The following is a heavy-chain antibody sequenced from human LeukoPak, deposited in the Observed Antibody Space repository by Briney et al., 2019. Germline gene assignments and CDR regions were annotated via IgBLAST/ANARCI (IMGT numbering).Heavy chain of an antibody. V-gene: IGHV4-59*01. CDR1: GSSISSYY. Sequence: SETLSLTCTVSGSSISSYYWSWIRQPPGKGLEWIGYIYYSGSTNYNPSLKSRVTISVDTSNNQFSLKLSSVTAADTAVYYCARGYSSGQYYFEYWGQGTLVTVSS. CDR2: IYYSGST. CDR3: ARGYSSGQYYFEY. J-gene: IGHJ4*02. D-gene: IGHD6-19*01.